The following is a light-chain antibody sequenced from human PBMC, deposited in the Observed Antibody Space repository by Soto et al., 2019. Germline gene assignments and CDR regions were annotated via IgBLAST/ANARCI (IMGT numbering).Light chain of an antibody. Sequence: VLTQPASVSGSPGQSITISCTGTSSDVGGYNYVSWYQQHPGKVPKLMIYEVSNRPSGVSNRFSGSKSGNTASLTISGLQAEDEADYYCSSYTSSSTLYVFGTGTKVTVL. CDR1: SSDVGGYNY. V-gene: IGLV2-14*01. CDR3: SSYTSSSTLYV. CDR2: EVS. J-gene: IGLJ1*01.